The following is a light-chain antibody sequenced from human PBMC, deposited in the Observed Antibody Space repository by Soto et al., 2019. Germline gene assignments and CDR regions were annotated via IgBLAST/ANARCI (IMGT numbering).Light chain of an antibody. J-gene: IGLJ2*01. CDR3: QVWDSSPHVV. CDR2: RDS. Sequence: SYELTQPLSVSVALGKTARITCGGNNIGSKKVHWYQQKPGQAPVLVIYRDSNRPSGIPERFSGSNSGNTATLTISRAQAGDEADYYCQVWDSSPHVVFGVGTKLTVL. V-gene: IGLV3-9*01. CDR1: NIGSKK.